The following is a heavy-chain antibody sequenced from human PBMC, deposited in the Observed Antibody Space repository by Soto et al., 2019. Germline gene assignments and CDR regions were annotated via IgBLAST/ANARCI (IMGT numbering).Heavy chain of an antibody. CDR2: IVVASGRT. CDR3: SADHPHTAIGWPV. V-gene: IGHV1-58*02. Sequence: ASVKVSCKASGFDFGSFGIKFLRQTRGRGVEWIRWIVVASGRTNYARQFQGRVAFSRDMSSTTAYMDLYDLKSDDTAVYFCSADHPHTAIGWPVWGQGTTVTVSS. CDR1: GFDFGSFG. J-gene: IGHJ6*02.